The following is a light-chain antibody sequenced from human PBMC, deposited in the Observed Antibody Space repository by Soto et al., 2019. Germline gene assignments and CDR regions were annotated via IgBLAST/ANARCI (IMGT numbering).Light chain of an antibody. V-gene: IGLV2-14*01. J-gene: IGLJ1*01. CDR2: HVS. CDR1: STDIGTYNY. Sequence: QSVLTQPASVSGSPGQSITISCIGTSTDIGTYNYVAWYQQHPAKTPKLIIYHVSYRPSGDSNRFSGSKSANTASLTISGLQAEDQADYYCSSYTPGGTYVFSPGTQVTV. CDR3: SSYTPGGTYV.